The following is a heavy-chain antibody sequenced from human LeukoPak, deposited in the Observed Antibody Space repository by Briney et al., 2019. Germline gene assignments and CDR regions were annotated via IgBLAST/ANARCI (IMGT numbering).Heavy chain of an antibody. CDR3: ARSDSTVRGPDY. J-gene: IGHJ4*02. V-gene: IGHV3-21*01. D-gene: IGHD3-10*01. CDR1: GFTFSTYT. CDR2: ITSSSSYI. Sequence: PGGSLRLSCAASGFTFSTYTMNWVRQAPGKGLEWVSSITSSSSYIYYADSVKGRFTISRDNAKNSLYLQVNSLRVEDTAVYYCARSDSTVRGPDYWGQGTLVTVSS.